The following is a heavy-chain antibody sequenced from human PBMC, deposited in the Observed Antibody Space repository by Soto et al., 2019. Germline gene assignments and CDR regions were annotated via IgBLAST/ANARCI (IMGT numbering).Heavy chain of an antibody. CDR3: AKDRVDTAMVTGARDY. D-gene: IGHD5-18*01. J-gene: IGHJ4*02. Sequence: GGSLRLSCAASGFTFSSYAMSWVRQAPGKGLEWVSAISGSGGSTYYADSVKGRFTISRDNSKNTLYLQMNSLRAEDTAVYYCAKDRVDTAMVTGARDYWGQGTLVTVSS. V-gene: IGHV3-23*01. CDR2: ISGSGGST. CDR1: GFTFSSYA.